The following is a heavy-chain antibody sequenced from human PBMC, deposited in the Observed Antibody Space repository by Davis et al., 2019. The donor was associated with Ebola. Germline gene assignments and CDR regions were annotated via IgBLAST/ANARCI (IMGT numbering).Heavy chain of an antibody. Sequence: SVTVSRLASGYTFTSYGINWVRQAPGQGLEWMGWISAYNGNTNCAQKFQGRVTITADESTSTAYMELSSLRSEDTAVYYCARGRSPYSSSNNWFDPWGQGTLVTVSS. D-gene: IGHD6-13*01. CDR3: ARGRSPYSSSNNWFDP. CDR1: GYTFTSYG. V-gene: IGHV1-18*01. CDR2: ISAYNGNT. J-gene: IGHJ5*02.